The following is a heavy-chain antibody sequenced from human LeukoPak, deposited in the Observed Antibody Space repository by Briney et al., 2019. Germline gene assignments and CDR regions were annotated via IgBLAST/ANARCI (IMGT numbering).Heavy chain of an antibody. J-gene: IGHJ3*02. CDR2: ISGSGGST. CDR3: ARDLYDSSGPGDAFDI. D-gene: IGHD3-22*01. CDR1: GFTFSSYA. V-gene: IGHV3-23*01. Sequence: GGSLRLSCAASGFTFSSYAMSWVRQAPGKGLEWVSAISGSGGSTYYADSVKGRFTISRHNSKNTLYLQMNSLRAEDTAVYYCARDLYDSSGPGDAFDIWGQGTMVTVSS.